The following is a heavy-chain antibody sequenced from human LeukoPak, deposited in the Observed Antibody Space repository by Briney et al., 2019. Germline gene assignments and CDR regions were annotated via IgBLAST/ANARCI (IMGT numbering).Heavy chain of an antibody. CDR1: GYTFTSYD. CDR2: MNPNSGNT. V-gene: IGHV1-8*01. D-gene: IGHD3-22*01. CDR3: AREAYDSSGYYYAPGHMDV. Sequence: ASVKVSCKASGYTFTSYDINWVRQATGQGLEWMGWMNPNSGNTGYAQKFQGRVTITADKSTSTAYMELSSLRSEDTAVYYCAREAYDSSGYYYAPGHMDVWGQGTTVTVSS. J-gene: IGHJ6*02.